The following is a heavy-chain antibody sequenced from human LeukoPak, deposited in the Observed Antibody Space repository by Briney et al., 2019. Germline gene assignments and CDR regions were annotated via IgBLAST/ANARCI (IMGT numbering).Heavy chain of an antibody. D-gene: IGHD3-22*01. Sequence: ASVTVSCKASGYTFTVYYMHWVRQAPGQGLEWMGWINPNSGGTNYAQKFQGRVTMTRDTSISTAYMELSRLRSDDTAVYYCARDYYDSSGYYYPKDYWGQGTLVTVSS. J-gene: IGHJ4*02. V-gene: IGHV1-2*02. CDR1: GYTFTVYY. CDR3: ARDYYDSSGYYYPKDY. CDR2: INPNSGGT.